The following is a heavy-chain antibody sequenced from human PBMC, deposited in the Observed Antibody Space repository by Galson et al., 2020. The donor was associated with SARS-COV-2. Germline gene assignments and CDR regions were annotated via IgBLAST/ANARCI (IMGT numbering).Heavy chain of an antibody. CDR1: GFTFSSYA. J-gene: IGHJ4*02. D-gene: IGHD3-22*01. CDR2: INTRSTYI. CDR3: ARDLPDYYDSNGHFDY. Sequence: GESLKISCAASGFTFSSYAMNWVRQAPGKGLEWVSYINTRSTYIYYADSVKGRFTISRDNAKNSLFLQMNSLRAEDTAVYYCARDLPDYYDSNGHFDYWGQGTLVTVSS. V-gene: IGHV3-21*01.